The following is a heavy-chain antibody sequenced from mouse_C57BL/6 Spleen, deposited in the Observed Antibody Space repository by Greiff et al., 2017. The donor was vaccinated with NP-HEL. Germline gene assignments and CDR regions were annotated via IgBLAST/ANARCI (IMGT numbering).Heavy chain of an antibody. D-gene: IGHD1-1*01. CDR2: IYPSDSET. CDR1: GYTFTSYW. Sequence: QVQLQQPGAELVRPGSSVKLSCKASGYTFTSYWMDRVKQRPGQGLEWIGNIYPSDSETHYNQKFKDKATLTVDKSSSTAYMQLSSLTSEDSAVYYCARGGSVYYFDYWGQGTTLTVSS. J-gene: IGHJ2*01. V-gene: IGHV1-61*01. CDR3: ARGGSVYYFDY.